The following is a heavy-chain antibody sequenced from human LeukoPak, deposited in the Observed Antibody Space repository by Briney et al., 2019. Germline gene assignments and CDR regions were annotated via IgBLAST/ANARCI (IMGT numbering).Heavy chain of an antibody. Sequence: SETLSLTCSVSGGSMSTSSSHWGWLRQPPGKGLEWIGNINYSERTYYNPSLTSRVSIWLDTSKNQFSLNLSSVTAADTAVYYCARRYGYYFDFWGQGAQVTVSS. D-gene: IGHD5-18*01. V-gene: IGHV4-39*01. CDR3: ARRYGYYFDF. J-gene: IGHJ4*02. CDR2: INYSERT. CDR1: GGSMSTSSSH.